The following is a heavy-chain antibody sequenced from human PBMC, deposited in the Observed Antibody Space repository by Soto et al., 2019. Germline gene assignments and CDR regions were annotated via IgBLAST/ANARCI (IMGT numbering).Heavy chain of an antibody. CDR1: GDSVSSNSAA. CDR3: ASYYYDSSGDNWFDP. J-gene: IGHJ5*02. Sequence: SQTLSLTCVISGDSVSSNSAAWNWIRQSPSRGLEWLGRTYYRSKWYNDYAVSVKSRITINPDTSKNQFSLQLNSVTPEDTAVYYCASYYYDSSGDNWFDPWGQGTLVTRLL. V-gene: IGHV6-1*01. CDR2: TYYRSKWYN. D-gene: IGHD3-22*01.